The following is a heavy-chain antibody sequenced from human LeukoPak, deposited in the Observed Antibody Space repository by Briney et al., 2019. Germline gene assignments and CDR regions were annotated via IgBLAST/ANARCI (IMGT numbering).Heavy chain of an antibody. D-gene: IGHD4-23*01. V-gene: IGHV3-48*01. J-gene: IGHJ5*02. CDR2: IGTTSGAI. CDR3: ARFRPGGNKEFVS. Sequence: GGSLRLSCAASGFTFNAFGMNWVRQAPGKGLEWVSYIGTTSGAIYYADSVKGRFTISRDSAKNSLYLQMNSLRAEDTAVYDCARFRPGGNKEFVSWGKETLVPVSS. CDR1: GFTFNAFG.